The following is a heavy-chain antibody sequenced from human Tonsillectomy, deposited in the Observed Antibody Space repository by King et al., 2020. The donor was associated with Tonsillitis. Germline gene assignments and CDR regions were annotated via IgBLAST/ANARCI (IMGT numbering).Heavy chain of an antibody. V-gene: IGHV3-33*08. J-gene: IGHJ3*02. Sequence: QLVQSGGGVVHPGRSLRLSCAASGFTFSSYGMHWVRQAPGKGLEWVAVIWYDGSNKYYADSVKGRFTISRDNSKNTLYLQMNSLRAEDTAVYYCARDGGSTDAFDIWGQGTMVTVSS. D-gene: IGHD2-15*01. CDR3: ARDGGSTDAFDI. CDR2: IWYDGSNK. CDR1: GFTFSSYG.